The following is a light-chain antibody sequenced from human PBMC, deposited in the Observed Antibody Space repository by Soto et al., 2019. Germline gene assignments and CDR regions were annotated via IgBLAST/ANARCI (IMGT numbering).Light chain of an antibody. CDR2: DVT. CDR3: CSYAGSYTSL. CDR1: NSDVGVYNY. V-gene: IGLV2-11*01. Sequence: QSALTQPRSMSGSPGQSVTISCTGTNSDVGVYNYVSWYQQHPGKAPKLMIYDVTKRPSGVPDRVSGSKSGNTASLTISGLQAEDEGDYYCCSYAGSYTSLFGGGTKLTVL. J-gene: IGLJ2*01.